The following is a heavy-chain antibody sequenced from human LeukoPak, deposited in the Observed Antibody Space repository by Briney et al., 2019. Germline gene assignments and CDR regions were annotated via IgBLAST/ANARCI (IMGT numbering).Heavy chain of an antibody. D-gene: IGHD2-2*02. Sequence: GGSLRLSCAASGFTFSSYAMSWVRQAPGKGLEWVSAIRGSGGSTYYADSVKGRFTISRDNAKNSLYLQMNSLRAEDTAVYYCARDEYCSSTSCYSAFDIWGQGTMVTVSS. J-gene: IGHJ3*02. CDR3: ARDEYCSSTSCYSAFDI. CDR1: GFTFSSYA. CDR2: IRGSGGST. V-gene: IGHV3-23*01.